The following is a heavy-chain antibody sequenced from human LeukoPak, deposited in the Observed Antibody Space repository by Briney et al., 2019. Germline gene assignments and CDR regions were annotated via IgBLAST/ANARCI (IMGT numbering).Heavy chain of an antibody. J-gene: IGHJ4*02. CDR1: AFTFDDYG. CDR3: ARGLRFLEWLEGNLDY. V-gene: IGHV3-20*04. D-gene: IGHD3-3*01. Sequence: QSGRSLRLSCAASAFTFDDYGMSWVRQAPGRGLEWVSGITWNGGSTGYADSVKGRFTISRDNAKNSLYLQMYSLRAEDTALYYCARGLRFLEWLEGNLDYWGQGTLVTVSS. CDR2: ITWNGGST.